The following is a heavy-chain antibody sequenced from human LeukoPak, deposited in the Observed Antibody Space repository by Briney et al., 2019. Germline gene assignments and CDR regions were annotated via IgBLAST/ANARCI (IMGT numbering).Heavy chain of an antibody. V-gene: IGHV4-34*01. D-gene: IGHD1-1*01. CDR2: INHSGST. CDR3: ARATRRNGDYYYYGMDV. J-gene: IGHJ6*02. CDR1: GGSFSGYY. Sequence: SETLSLTCAVYGGSFSGYYWSWIRQPPGKGLEWIGEINHSGSTNYNPSLKSRVPISVDTSKNQFSLKLSSVTAADTAVYYCARATRRNGDYYYYGMDVWGQGTTVTVSS.